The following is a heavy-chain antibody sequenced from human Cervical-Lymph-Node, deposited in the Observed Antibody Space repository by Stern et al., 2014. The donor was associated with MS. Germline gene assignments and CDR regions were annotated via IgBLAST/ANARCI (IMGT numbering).Heavy chain of an antibody. CDR3: TKGNPGDYYHSSGYYESIIWYFDL. J-gene: IGHJ2*01. Sequence: QLQLQESGPGLVKPSETLSLTCTVSGGSISSSVYYWGWIRQPPGKGLEWIGSIYYSGTTYYNPSLKGRVTISVDTAKNQFSLDLSFVTAADTAVYYCTKGNPGDYYHSSGYYESIIWYFDLWGRGTLVTASS. CDR2: IYYSGTT. V-gene: IGHV4-39*01. D-gene: IGHD3-22*01. CDR1: GGSISSSVYY.